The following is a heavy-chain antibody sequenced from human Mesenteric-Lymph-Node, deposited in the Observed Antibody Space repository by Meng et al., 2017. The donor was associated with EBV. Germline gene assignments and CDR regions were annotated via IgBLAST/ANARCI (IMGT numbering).Heavy chain of an antibody. V-gene: IGHV4-30-2*01. CDR3: ARSFNGDWPFFDL. CDR1: GDSVSNGDYS. Sequence: QGHFQEPGPGLVEPSPPLSPTWAVPGDSVSNGDYSWSWIRQPSGKGLEWIGHIYHSGPSYYNPSLRSRVSISLDRAKNEFSLMLNSVTAADTAFYYCARSFNGDWPFFDLWGRGTLVTVSS. CDR2: IYHSGPS. D-gene: IGHD4-17*01. J-gene: IGHJ2*01.